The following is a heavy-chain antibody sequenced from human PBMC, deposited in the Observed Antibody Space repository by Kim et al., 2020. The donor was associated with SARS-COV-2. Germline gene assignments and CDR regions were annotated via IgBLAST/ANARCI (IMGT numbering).Heavy chain of an antibody. CDR1: GYSFTSYW. J-gene: IGHJ4*02. Sequence: GESLKISCKGSGYSFTSYWISWVRQMPGKGLEWMGRIDPSDSYTNYSPSFQGHVTISADKSISTAYLQWSSLKASDTAMYYCARETYYYGSGSYWQIDYWGQGTLVTVSS. CDR3: ARETYYYGSGSYWQIDY. D-gene: IGHD3-10*01. V-gene: IGHV5-10-1*01. CDR2: IDPSDSYT.